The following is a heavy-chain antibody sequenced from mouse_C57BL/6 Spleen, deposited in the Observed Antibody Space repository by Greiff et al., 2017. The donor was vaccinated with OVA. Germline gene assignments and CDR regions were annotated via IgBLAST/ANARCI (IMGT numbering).Heavy chain of an antibody. V-gene: IGHV5-12*01. CDR2: ISNGGGST. J-gene: IGHJ3*01. CDR3: AREGGYYGSSPAWFAY. Sequence: DVKLVESGGGLVQPGGSLKLSCAASGFTFSDYYMYWVRQTPEKRLEWVAYISNGGGSTYYPDTVKGRFTISRDNAKNTLYLQMSRLKSEDTAMYYCAREGGYYGSSPAWFAYWGQGTLVTVSA. CDR1: GFTFSDYY. D-gene: IGHD1-1*01.